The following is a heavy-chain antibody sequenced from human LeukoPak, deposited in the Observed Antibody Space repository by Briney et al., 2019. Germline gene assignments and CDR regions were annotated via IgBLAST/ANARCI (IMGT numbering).Heavy chain of an antibody. CDR3: ARGLRFLEWLSIDI. CDR1: GFTFSSYW. Sequence: GGSLRLSCAASGFTFSSYWMSWVRQAPGKGLEWVANIKQDGSEKYYVDSVKGRFTISRDNAKNSLYLQMNSLRAEDTAVYYCARGLRFLEWLSIDIWGQGTMVTVSS. J-gene: IGHJ3*02. CDR2: IKQDGSEK. V-gene: IGHV3-7*01. D-gene: IGHD3-3*01.